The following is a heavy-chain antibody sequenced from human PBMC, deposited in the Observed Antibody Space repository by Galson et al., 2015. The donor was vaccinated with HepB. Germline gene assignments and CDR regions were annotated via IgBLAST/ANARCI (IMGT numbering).Heavy chain of an antibody. J-gene: IGHJ3*02. Sequence: SLRLSCAASGFTFSSYSMNWVRQAPGKGLEWVSYISSSSSTIYYADSVKGRFTISRDNAKNSLYLQMNSLRDEDTAVYYCAREWDGVVIMDDAFDIWGQGTMVTVSS. D-gene: IGHD3-3*01. CDR3: AREWDGVVIMDDAFDI. CDR2: ISSSSSTI. V-gene: IGHV3-48*02. CDR1: GFTFSSYS.